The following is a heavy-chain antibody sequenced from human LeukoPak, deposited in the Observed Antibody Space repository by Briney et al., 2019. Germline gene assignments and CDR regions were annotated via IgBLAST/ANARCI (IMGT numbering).Heavy chain of an antibody. J-gene: IGHJ5*02. CDR2: ISAYNGNT. V-gene: IGHV1-18*01. Sequence: ASVKVSCKASGYTFTSYGISWVRQAPGQGLEWMGWISAYNGNTNYAQKLQGRVTMTTDTSTSTAYMELRSLRSDDTAVYYCARELYDYVWGSYLSNNWFDPWGQGTLVTVSS. CDR3: ARELYDYVWGSYLSNNWFDP. CDR1: GYTFTSYG. D-gene: IGHD3-16*01.